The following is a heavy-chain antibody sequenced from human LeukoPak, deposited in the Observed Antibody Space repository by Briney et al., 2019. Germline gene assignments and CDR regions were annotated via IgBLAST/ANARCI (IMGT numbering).Heavy chain of an antibody. J-gene: IGHJ4*02. CDR1: GYTFTSYG. CDR3: ARDLPRYCSGGSCDDY. V-gene: IGHV1-18*01. CDR2: ISAYNGNT. Sequence: GASVKVSCKASGYTFTSYGISWVRQAPGQGLEWMGWISAYNGNTNYAQKLQGRVTMTTDTSTSTAYMELRSLRSDDTAVYYCARDLPRYCSGGSCDDYWGQGTLVIVSS. D-gene: IGHD2-15*01.